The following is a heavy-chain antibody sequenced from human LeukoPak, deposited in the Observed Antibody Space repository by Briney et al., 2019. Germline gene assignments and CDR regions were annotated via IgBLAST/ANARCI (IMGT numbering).Heavy chain of an antibody. CDR3: ARHCSGGSCYGFDY. Sequence: SETLSLTCTVSGGSIRGYYWSWIRQPPGKGLEWIGYIYYSGSTNYNPSLKSRVTISVDTSKNQFSLKLSSVTAADTAVYYCARHCSGGSCYGFDYWGQGTLVTVSS. J-gene: IGHJ4*02. V-gene: IGHV4-59*08. D-gene: IGHD2-15*01. CDR2: IYYSGST. CDR1: GGSIRGYY.